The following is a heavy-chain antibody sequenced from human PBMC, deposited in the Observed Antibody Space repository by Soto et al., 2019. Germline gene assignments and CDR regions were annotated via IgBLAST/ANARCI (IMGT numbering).Heavy chain of an antibody. D-gene: IGHD5-12*01. CDR2: IYTSGST. Sequence: PETLSLTCTVSGGSISNYYWSWIRQPAGKGLEWIGRIYTSGSTDYNPSLKSRVTISIDTSKNQFSLKVTPMTAADTAVYYCARERREEIHDGYDIDYWGQGTLVTVS. J-gene: IGHJ4*02. V-gene: IGHV4-4*07. CDR1: GGSISNYY. CDR3: ARERREEIHDGYDIDY.